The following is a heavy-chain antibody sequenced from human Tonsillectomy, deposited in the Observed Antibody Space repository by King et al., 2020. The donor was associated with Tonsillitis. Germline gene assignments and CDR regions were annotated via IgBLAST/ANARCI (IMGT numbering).Heavy chain of an antibody. Sequence: VQLVESGAEVKKPGASVKVSCTASGYTFNGYYMHWVRQAPGQGLEWMGWINPNSGGTNYAQKFQGRVTMTRDTSNSTAYMELSRLRSDDTAVYYCARLVPEGGSYSIWGQGTLVTVSS. CDR3: ARLVPEGGSYSI. CDR1: GYTFNGYY. D-gene: IGHD1-26*01. J-gene: IGHJ4*02. CDR2: INPNSGGT. V-gene: IGHV1-2*02.